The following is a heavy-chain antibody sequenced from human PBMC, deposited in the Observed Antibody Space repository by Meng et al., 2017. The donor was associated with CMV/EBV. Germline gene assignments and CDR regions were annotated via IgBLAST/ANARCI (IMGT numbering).Heavy chain of an antibody. CDR1: GYTFTGYY. Sequence: ASVKVSCKASGYTFTGYYMHWVRQAPGQGLEWMGWISAYNGNTNYAQKFQGRVTMTRDTSISTAYMELSRLRSDDTAVYYCARAGSGYYLHWGQGTLVTVSS. V-gene: IGHV1-2*02. D-gene: IGHD3-22*01. CDR3: ARAGSGYYLH. J-gene: IGHJ1*01. CDR2: ISAYNGNT.